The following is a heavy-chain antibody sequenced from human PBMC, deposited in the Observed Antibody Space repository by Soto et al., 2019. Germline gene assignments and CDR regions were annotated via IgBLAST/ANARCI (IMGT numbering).Heavy chain of an antibody. CDR2: ISTHNGDT. D-gene: IGHD3-9*01. CDR3: ARGYDILTGLAYYYGMDA. CDR1: GYTFTSYG. J-gene: IGHJ6*02. V-gene: IGHV1-18*01. Sequence: ASVKVSCKISGYTFTSYGISWVRQAPGQGLEWMGWISTHNGDTNFAQKFQGRVTLTTDTSTNTAYMDLRSLTSDDTAVYYCARGYDILTGLAYYYGMDAWGQGTTVTV.